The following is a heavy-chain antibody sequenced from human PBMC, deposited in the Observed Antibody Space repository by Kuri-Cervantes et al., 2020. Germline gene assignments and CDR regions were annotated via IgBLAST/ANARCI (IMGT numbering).Heavy chain of an antibody. Sequence: GGSLRLSCAASGFTFSSYGMHWVRQAPGKGLEWVAVIWYDGSNKYYADSVKGRFTISRGNSKNTLYLQMNSLRAEDTAVYYCARGPYYYDSSAMGAFDIWGQGTMVTVSS. D-gene: IGHD3-22*01. CDR1: GFTFSSYG. V-gene: IGHV3-33*01. J-gene: IGHJ3*02. CDR3: ARGPYYYDSSAMGAFDI. CDR2: IWYDGSNK.